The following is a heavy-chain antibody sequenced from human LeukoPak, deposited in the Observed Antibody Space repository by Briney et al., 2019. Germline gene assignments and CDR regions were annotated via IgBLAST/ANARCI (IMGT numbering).Heavy chain of an antibody. V-gene: IGHV3-48*01. D-gene: IGHD3-22*01. CDR2: ISSGSTI. J-gene: IGHJ4*02. Sequence: GGSLRLSCTASGFTFSSYSMNWVRLAPGKGLEWVSYISSGSTIYYADSVKGRFIISRDNAKNTLYLQMNSLRAEDTAVYYCARVSRVYYDSSGYPYWGQGTLVTVSS. CDR1: GFTFSSYS. CDR3: ARVSRVYYDSSGYPY.